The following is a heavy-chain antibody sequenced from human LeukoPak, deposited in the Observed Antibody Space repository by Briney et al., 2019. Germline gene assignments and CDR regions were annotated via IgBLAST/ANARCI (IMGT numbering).Heavy chain of an antibody. CDR3: TRDLGVDTTMIFFDY. Sequence: SVKVSCKASGCTFSSYAISWVRRAPGQGLEWMGRIIPILGIANYVQKFQGRVTMTTDTSTSTAYMEVRSLRSDDTAVYYCTRDLGVDTTMIFFDYWGQGSLVTVSS. CDR1: GCTFSSYA. D-gene: IGHD5-18*01. J-gene: IGHJ4*02. CDR2: IIPILGIA. V-gene: IGHV1-69*04.